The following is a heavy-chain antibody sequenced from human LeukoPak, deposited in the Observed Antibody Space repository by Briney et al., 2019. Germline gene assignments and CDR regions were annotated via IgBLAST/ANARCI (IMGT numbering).Heavy chain of an antibody. CDR1: GGSISSYY. J-gene: IGHJ6*03. D-gene: IGHD3-10*01. CDR2: IYYSGST. CDR3: ARSLSGGSGSFNYYYMDV. V-gene: IGHV4-59*01. Sequence: SETLSLTCTVSGGSISSYYWSWIRQPPGKRLEWIGYIYYSGSTNYNPSLKSRVTISVDTSKNQFSLKLSSVIAADTAVYYCARSLSGGSGSFNYYYMDVRGKGTTVTISS.